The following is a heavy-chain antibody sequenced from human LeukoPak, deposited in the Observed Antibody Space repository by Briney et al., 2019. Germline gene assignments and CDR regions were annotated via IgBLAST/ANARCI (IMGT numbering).Heavy chain of an antibody. CDR2: ISYDGSNK. D-gene: IGHD1-26*01. CDR3: ANPFNSGSYYGGGSAFDI. Sequence: PGGSLRLSCAASGFTFSSYGMHWVRQAPGKGLEWVAVISYDGSNKYYADSVKGRFTISRDNSKNTLYLQMNSLRAEDTAVYYCANPFNSGSYYGGGSAFDIWGQGTMVTVSS. CDR1: GFTFSSYG. V-gene: IGHV3-30*18. J-gene: IGHJ3*02.